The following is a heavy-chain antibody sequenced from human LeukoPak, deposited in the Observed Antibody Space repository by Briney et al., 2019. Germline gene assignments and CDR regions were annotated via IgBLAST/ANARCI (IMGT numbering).Heavy chain of an antibody. J-gene: IGHJ4*02. D-gene: IGHD3-3*01. CDR3: ARQYYGFWSGFYTADYYFDY. V-gene: IGHV3-21*01. Sequence: GGSLRLSCAASGFTFSDFGMNWVRQAPGKGLEWVSSISAHSRYIYYADSVKGRFTISRDNAQSSLYLQMNSLRAEDSAVYYCARQYYGFWSGFYTADYYFDYWGRGTLVTVSS. CDR2: ISAHSRYI. CDR1: GFTFSDFG.